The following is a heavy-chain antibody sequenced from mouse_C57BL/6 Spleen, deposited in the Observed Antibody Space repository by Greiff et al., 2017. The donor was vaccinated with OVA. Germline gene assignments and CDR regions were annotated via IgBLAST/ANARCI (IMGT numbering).Heavy chain of an antibody. D-gene: IGHD1-1*01. CDR3: ARWNYYASSPYYAMDY. CDR1: GYAFSSSW. J-gene: IGHJ4*01. CDR2: IYPGDGDT. V-gene: IGHV1-82*01. Sequence: QVQLQQSGPELVKPGASVKISCKASGYAFSSSWMNWVKQRPGKGLEWIGRIYPGDGDTNYNGKFKGKATLTADKSSSTAYMQLSSLTSEDSAVYFCARWNYYASSPYYAMDYWGQGTSVTVSS.